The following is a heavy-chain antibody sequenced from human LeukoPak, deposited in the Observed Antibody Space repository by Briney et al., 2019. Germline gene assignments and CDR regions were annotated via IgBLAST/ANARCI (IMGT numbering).Heavy chain of an antibody. V-gene: IGHV3-21*01. CDR1: GFTFSSYR. CDR3: ARDLSGSQLYYYGMDI. J-gene: IGHJ6*02. CDR2: ISSSSSYI. D-gene: IGHD3-22*01. Sequence: GGSLRLSCAPSGFTFSSYRMSWVRQAPGEGLEWVSSISSSSSYIYYAYSGKGRFTISRDDAKNSLYLQMNSLRAEDTAVYYCARDLSGSQLYYYGMDIWGQGTTVTVSS.